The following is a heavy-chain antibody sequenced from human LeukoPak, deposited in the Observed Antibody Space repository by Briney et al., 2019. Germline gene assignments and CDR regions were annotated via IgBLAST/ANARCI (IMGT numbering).Heavy chain of an antibody. CDR3: ARDSTLYDFWSGVPALYYHYYYMDV. J-gene: IGHJ6*03. Sequence: ASVKVSCKASGYTFTGYYMHWVRQAPGQGLEWMGWINPNSGGTNYAQKFQGRVTMTRDTSISTAYMELSRLRSDDTAVYYCARDSTLYDFWSGVPALYYHYYYMDVWGKGTTVTVSS. CDR2: INPNSGGT. CDR1: GYTFTGYY. D-gene: IGHD3-3*01. V-gene: IGHV1-2*02.